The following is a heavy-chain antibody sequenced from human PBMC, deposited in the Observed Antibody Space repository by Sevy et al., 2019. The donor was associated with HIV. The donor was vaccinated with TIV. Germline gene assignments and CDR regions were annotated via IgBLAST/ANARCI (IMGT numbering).Heavy chain of an antibody. CDR2: ISYDGSNK. Sequence: GGSLRLSCAASGFTFKSYAMHWVRQAPGKGLEWVAVISYDGSNKYYADSVKGRFTISRDNSKNTVYLRMNSLRAEDSAVYYCAKGGGTSLWGSYRSWGQGTLVTVSS. J-gene: IGHJ4*02. CDR1: GFTFKSYA. D-gene: IGHD3-16*02. CDR3: AKGGGTSLWGSYRS. V-gene: IGHV3-30*18.